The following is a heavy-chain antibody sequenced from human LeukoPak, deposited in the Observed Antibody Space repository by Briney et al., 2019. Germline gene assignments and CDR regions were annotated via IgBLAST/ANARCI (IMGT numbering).Heavy chain of an antibody. CDR1: GGSISSGNW. D-gene: IGHD2-15*01. J-gene: IGHJ6*02. Sequence: PSETLSLTCAVSGGSISSGNWWSWVRQPPGKGLEWIGYIYYSGSTYYNPSLKSRVTISVDTSKNQFSLKLSSVTAADTAVYYCARAGILSDYYYYYGMDVWGQGTTVTVSS. V-gene: IGHV4-30-4*01. CDR2: IYYSGST. CDR3: ARAGILSDYYYYYGMDV.